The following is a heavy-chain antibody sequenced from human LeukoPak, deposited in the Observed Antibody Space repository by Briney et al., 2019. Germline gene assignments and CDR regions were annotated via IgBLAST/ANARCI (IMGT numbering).Heavy chain of an antibody. D-gene: IGHD3-22*01. V-gene: IGHV3-33*01. CDR3: ARSYYYDSSHTADY. J-gene: IGHJ4*02. CDR2: IWYDGSNK. Sequence: GGSLRLSCAASGFTFSNYGMHWVRQAPGKGLEWAAYIWYDGSNKYYTDSVKGRFTISRDNSENTLYLQMNSLRAEDTAVYYCARSYYYDSSHTADYWGQGTLVTVSS. CDR1: GFTFSNYG.